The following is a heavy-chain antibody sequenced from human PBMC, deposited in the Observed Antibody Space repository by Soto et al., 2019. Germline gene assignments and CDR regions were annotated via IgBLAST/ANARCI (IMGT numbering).Heavy chain of an antibody. D-gene: IGHD6-13*01. J-gene: IGHJ4*02. Sequence: VQLVESGGGLVQPGRSLRLSCAASGFTFDDYAMHWVRQAPGKGLEWVSGISWNSGSIGYADSVKGRFTISRDNAKNSLYLQMNSLRAEDTALYYCAKGAAAAFDYWGQGTLVTVSS. V-gene: IGHV3-9*01. CDR3: AKGAAAAFDY. CDR2: ISWNSGSI. CDR1: GFTFDDYA.